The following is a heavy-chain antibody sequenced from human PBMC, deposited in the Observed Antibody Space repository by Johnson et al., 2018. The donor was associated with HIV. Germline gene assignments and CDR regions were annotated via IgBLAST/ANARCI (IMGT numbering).Heavy chain of an antibody. V-gene: IGHV3-7*01. Sequence: EVQLVESGGGLVQPGGSLKLSCVASGFTFSSYWMSWVRQSPGKGLEWVANIKEDGSEKYYADSVKGRFTISRDNAKKSLYLQINSLRAEDTAVYYCAREQHYNFWSGYFGAFDIWGQGTRLTVSS. D-gene: IGHD3-3*01. J-gene: IGHJ3*02. CDR3: AREQHYNFWSGYFGAFDI. CDR1: GFTFSSYW. CDR2: IKEDGSEK.